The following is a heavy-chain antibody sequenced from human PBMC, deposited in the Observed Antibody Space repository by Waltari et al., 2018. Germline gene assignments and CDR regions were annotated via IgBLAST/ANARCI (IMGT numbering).Heavy chain of an antibody. CDR3: AKVPHYYGSGSFDY. CDR1: GFTFSSYG. CDR2: IWYDGSNK. Sequence: QVQLVESGGGVVQPGRSLRLSCAASGFTFSSYGMHWVRQAPGKGLEWVAVIWYDGSNKYYADSVKGRFTISRDNSKNTLYLQMNSLRAEDTAMYYCAKVPHYYGSGSFDYWGQGTLVTVSS. J-gene: IGHJ4*02. V-gene: IGHV3-30*18. D-gene: IGHD3-10*01.